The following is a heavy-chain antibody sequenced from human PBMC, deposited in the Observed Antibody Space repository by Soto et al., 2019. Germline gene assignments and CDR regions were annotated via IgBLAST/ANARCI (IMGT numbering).Heavy chain of an antibody. CDR1: RFTFSDFA. V-gene: IGHV3-23*01. D-gene: IGHD1-20*01. CDR3: AKDAVPYNGKWDWFDS. J-gene: IGHJ5*01. Sequence: DVQLLESGGGLVQPGGALTLSCAASRFTFSDFAMSWVRQAPGKGLEWVSSIGGTGTDTQYADSVKGRYNISRDNSKNTLYLQIDSLRDEDTAVYYCAKDAVPYNGKWDWFDSWCQGTLVIVSS. CDR2: IGGTGTDT.